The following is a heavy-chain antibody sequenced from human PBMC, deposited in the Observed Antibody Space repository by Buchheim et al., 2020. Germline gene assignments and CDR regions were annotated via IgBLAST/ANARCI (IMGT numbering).Heavy chain of an antibody. CDR1: GFTFSSYA. V-gene: IGHV3-23*01. CDR3: AKDGSLGVVAAGGDY. J-gene: IGHJ4*02. Sequence: EVQLLESGGGLVQTGGSLRLSCAASGFTFSSYAMSWVRQAPGKGLEWVSAIRGSGGSTYYADSVKGRFTISRDHSKKKMETQMNSLRAEDTAVYYCAKDGSLGVVAAGGDYLGQGTL. CDR2: IRGSGGST. D-gene: IGHD2-15*01.